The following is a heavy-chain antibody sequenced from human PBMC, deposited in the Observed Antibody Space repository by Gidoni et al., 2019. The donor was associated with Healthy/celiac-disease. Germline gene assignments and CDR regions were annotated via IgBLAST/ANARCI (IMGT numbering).Heavy chain of an antibody. V-gene: IGHV3-7*01. D-gene: IGHD6-6*01. Sequence: EVQLVESGGGLVQPGGSLRLSCAASGFTFSSYWMSWVRQAPGKGREWVANIKQDGSEKYYVDSVKGRFTISRDNAKNSLYLQMNSLRAEDTAVYYCARDPRAARPGYWGQGTLVTVSS. CDR3: ARDPRAARPGY. CDR2: IKQDGSEK. CDR1: GFTFSSYW. J-gene: IGHJ4*02.